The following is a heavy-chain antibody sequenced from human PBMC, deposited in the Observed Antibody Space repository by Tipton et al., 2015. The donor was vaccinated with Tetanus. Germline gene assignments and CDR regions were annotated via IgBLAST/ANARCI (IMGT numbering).Heavy chain of an antibody. Sequence: TLSLTCSVSGGSLRSGDYQWNWIRQPPGKGLEWLAYISGSGTTNSNYYLKSRITMTRDTSRNQFSLTPTSVTAADTAVYYCAGVTAQRTELYFEHWGQGTQVTVSS. CDR3: AGVTAQRTELYFEH. CDR1: GGSLRSGDYQ. J-gene: IGHJ1*01. V-gene: IGHV4-61*08. D-gene: IGHD2-8*02. CDR2: ISGSGTT.